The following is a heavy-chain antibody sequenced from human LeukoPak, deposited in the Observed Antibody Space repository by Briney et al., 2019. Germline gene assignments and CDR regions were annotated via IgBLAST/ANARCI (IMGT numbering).Heavy chain of an antibody. V-gene: IGHV3-30*04. CDR1: GFTFSSYA. J-gene: IGHJ4*02. CDR2: ISYDGSNK. D-gene: IGHD3-10*01. Sequence: HPGGSLRLSCAASGFTFSSYAMHWVRQAPGKGLEWVAVISYDGSNKYYADSVKGRFTISRDNSKNTLYLQMNSLRAEDTAVYYCAKDWLTKVRGVITTRDYWGQGTLVTVSS. CDR3: AKDWLTKVRGVITTRDY.